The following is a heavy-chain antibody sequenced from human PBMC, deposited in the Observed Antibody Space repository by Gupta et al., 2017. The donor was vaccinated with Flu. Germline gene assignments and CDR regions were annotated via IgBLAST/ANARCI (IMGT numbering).Heavy chain of an antibody. V-gene: IGHV4-59*01. CDR2: IYYSGST. D-gene: IGHD2-21*02. J-gene: IGHJ5*02. CDR1: GGSISSYY. CDR3: AREHLLQAYCGGDCLNWFDP. Sequence: QVQLQESGPGLVKPSETLSLTCTVSGGSISSYYWSWIRQPPGKGLEWIGYIYYSGSTNYNPSLKSRVTISVDTSKNQFSLKLSSVTAADTAVYYCAREHLLQAYCGGDCLNWFDPWGQGTLVTVSS.